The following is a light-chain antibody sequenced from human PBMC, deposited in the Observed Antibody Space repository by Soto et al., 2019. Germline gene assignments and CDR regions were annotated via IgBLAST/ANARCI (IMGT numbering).Light chain of an antibody. CDR2: DAS. J-gene: IGKJ4*01. Sequence: DVQLTQPPSTLSASVGDRVAITCQASQSIVNYLNWFQFRPGKAPQLLISDASHLEPGVPSRFSGERSGTDYTLIINNLQPEDFATYYCQQYEELPLTFGGGTRV. CDR3: QQYEELPLT. V-gene: IGKV1-33*01. CDR1: QSIVNY.